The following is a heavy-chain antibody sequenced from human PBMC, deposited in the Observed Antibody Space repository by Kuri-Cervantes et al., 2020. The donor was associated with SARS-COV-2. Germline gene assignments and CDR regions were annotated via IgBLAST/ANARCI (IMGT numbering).Heavy chain of an antibody. V-gene: IGHV1-46*01. CDR3: ARSGYDRAGYFDY. J-gene: IGHJ4*02. Sequence: ASVKVSCKASGGTFSSYAIGWVRQAPGQGLEWMGIINPSGGSTSYAQKFQGRVTMTRDTSTSTVYMELSSLRSEDTAVYYCARSGYDRAGYFDYWGQGTLVTVSS. D-gene: IGHD5-12*01. CDR2: INPSGGST. CDR1: GGTFSSYA.